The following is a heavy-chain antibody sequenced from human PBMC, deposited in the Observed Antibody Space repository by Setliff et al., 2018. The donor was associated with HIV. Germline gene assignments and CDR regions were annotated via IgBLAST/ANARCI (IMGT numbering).Heavy chain of an antibody. J-gene: IGHJ6*03. Sequence: ASVKVSCKASGYSFTFYGLHWVRQAPGQGLEWMGWVSVYNGNTKYAENFQDRLTLTTDASTGTGFMELSTLRSEDTAVYYCVNLPFFYYYYMDVWGEGTPVTVSS. CDR3: VNLPFFYYYYMDV. V-gene: IGHV1-18*04. CDR2: VSVYNGNT. CDR1: GYSFTFYG.